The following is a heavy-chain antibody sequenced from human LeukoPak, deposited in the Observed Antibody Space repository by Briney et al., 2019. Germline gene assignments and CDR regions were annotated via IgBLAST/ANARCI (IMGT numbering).Heavy chain of an antibody. CDR1: GGSISSYY. J-gene: IGHJ6*03. CDR2: IYYSGST. D-gene: IGHD1-7*01. V-gene: IGHV4-59*01. CDR3: ARSLISITGTTGYMDV. Sequence: SETLSLTCTVSGGSISSYYWSWIRQPPGKGLEWIGYIYYSGSTNYNPSLKSRVTISVDTSKNQFSLKLSSVTAADTAVYCCARSLISITGTTGYMDVWGKGTTVTVSS.